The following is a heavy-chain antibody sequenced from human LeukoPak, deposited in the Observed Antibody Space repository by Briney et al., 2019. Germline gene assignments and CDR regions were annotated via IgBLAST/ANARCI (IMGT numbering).Heavy chain of an antibody. CDR2: ISGSGSTM. Sequence: GGSLRLSCAVSGFTFSDYYMSWIRQAPGKGLEWVSYISGSGSTMYYADSVKGRFTISRDNAKNSLYLQMDSLRAEDTAVYYCARRYTSGWTFDYWGQGTLVTVS. D-gene: IGHD6-25*01. CDR1: GFTFSDYY. J-gene: IGHJ4*02. CDR3: ARRYTSGWTFDY. V-gene: IGHV3-11*01.